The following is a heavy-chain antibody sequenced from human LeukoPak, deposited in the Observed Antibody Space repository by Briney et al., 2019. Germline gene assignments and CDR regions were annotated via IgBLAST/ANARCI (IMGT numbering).Heavy chain of an antibody. V-gene: IGHV3-53*01. CDR3: ARDHYYDSSGYYRFDY. CDR1: EFTVSSNY. CDR2: FYSGGST. J-gene: IGHJ4*02. Sequence: PGGSLRLSCAASEFTVSSNYMSWVRQAPGKGLEWVSVFYSGGSTYYADSVKGRFTISRDNSKNTLYLQMNRLRAEDTAVYYWARDHYYDSSGYYRFDYWGQGTLVTVSS. D-gene: IGHD3-22*01.